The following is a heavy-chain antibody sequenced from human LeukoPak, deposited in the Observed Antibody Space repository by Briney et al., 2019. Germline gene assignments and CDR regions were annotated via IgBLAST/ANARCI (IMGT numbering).Heavy chain of an antibody. V-gene: IGHV4-39*01. CDR3: AGHDYWTDDGPYWFDP. CDR2: IYYSGNT. D-gene: IGHD3-16*01. Sequence: SETLSLTCIVSGGSVSRNNYFWGWIRQPPGKGLEWIGSIYYSGNTYYNSSLKSRATTSVDTSKNQFSLKLSSVTAADTAVYYCAGHDYWTDDGPYWFDPWGQGTLVTVSS. J-gene: IGHJ5*02. CDR1: GGSVSRNNYF.